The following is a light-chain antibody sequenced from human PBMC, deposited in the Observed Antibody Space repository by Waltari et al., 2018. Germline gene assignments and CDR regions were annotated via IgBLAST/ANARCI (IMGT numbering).Light chain of an antibody. CDR1: SGHSSNV. CDR3: QTGGHGTWV. V-gene: IGLV4-69*01. CDR2: VNSDGSH. J-gene: IGLJ3*02. Sequence: QLVLTQSPSASASLGASVKLTCTLSSGHSSNVIAWHQQQSEKGPRYLMKVNSDGSHSKGDDIPDRFSGSGSGAERYLTISRVQSEDEADYYCQTGGHGTWVFGGGTKLTVL.